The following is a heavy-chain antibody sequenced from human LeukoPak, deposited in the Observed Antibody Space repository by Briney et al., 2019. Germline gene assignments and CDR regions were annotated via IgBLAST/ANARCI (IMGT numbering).Heavy chain of an antibody. CDR2: VIGSYT. CDR3: AKGSSSSRPYYFDS. Sequence: GGSLRLSCAASGFTFSSYVMSWVRQASGEGLEWVSAVIGSYTYYADSVKGRFTISRDNSKDTLFLEMNSLRAGDTAVYYCAKGSSSSRPYYFDSWGLGTLAIVSS. V-gene: IGHV3-23*01. D-gene: IGHD6-13*01. J-gene: IGHJ4*02. CDR1: GFTFSSYV.